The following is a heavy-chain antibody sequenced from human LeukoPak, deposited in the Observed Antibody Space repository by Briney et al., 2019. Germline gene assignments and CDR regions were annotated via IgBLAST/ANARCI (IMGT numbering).Heavy chain of an antibody. CDR1: GGSFSGYY. CDR3: ARATVVVAATTHGYYYGMDV. D-gene: IGHD2-15*01. CDR2: INHSGST. J-gene: IGHJ6*04. Sequence: SETLSLTCAIYGGSFSGYYWSWLRQPPGKGLEWIGEINHSGSTNYNPSPKSRVTISVDTSKNQFSLKLSSVTAADTAVYYCARATVVVAATTHGYYYGMDVWGKGTTVTVSS. V-gene: IGHV4-34*01.